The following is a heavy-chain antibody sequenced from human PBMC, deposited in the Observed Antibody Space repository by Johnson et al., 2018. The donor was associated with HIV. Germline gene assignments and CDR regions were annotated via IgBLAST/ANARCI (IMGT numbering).Heavy chain of an antibody. D-gene: IGHD4-23*01. J-gene: IGHJ3*02. V-gene: IGHV3-30*18. CDR3: AKLRWAPRVFDI. Sequence: VQLVESGGRVVQPGRSLRLSCAASGFTFSSYGMHWVRQAPGKGLEWVAVISHDGSDKNYADSVKGRFTISRDNSKNTLFLQMNSLRAEDTAGYYCAKLRWAPRVFDIWGQGTMVTVSS. CDR2: ISHDGSDK. CDR1: GFTFSSYG.